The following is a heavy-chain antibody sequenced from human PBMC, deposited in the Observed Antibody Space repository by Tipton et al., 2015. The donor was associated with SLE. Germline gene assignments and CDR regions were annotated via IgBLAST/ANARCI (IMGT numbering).Heavy chain of an antibody. D-gene: IGHD6-13*01. CDR3: ARGGPGYSSRGYEAFDI. V-gene: IGHV1-18*01. Sequence: QSGAEVKKPGASVKVSCKASGYTFTSYGISWVRQAPGQGLEWMGWISACNGNTNYAQKLQGRVTMTTDTSTSTAYMELRSLRSDDTAVYYCARGGPGYSSRGYEAFDIWGQGTMVTVSS. J-gene: IGHJ3*02. CDR1: GYTFTSYG. CDR2: ISACNGNT.